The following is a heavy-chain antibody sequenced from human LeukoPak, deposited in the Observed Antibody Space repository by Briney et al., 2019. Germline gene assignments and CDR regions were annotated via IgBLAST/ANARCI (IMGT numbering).Heavy chain of an antibody. D-gene: IGHD2-2*01. Sequence: PSETLSLTCTVSGGSISSYYWSWIRQPAGKGLEWIGRIYTSGSTNYNPSLRSRVTMSVDTSKNQFSLKLSSVTAADTAVYYCASLISYCSSTSCSYMDVWGKGTTVTISS. CDR2: IYTSGST. J-gene: IGHJ6*03. V-gene: IGHV4-4*07. CDR1: GGSISSYY. CDR3: ASLISYCSSTSCSYMDV.